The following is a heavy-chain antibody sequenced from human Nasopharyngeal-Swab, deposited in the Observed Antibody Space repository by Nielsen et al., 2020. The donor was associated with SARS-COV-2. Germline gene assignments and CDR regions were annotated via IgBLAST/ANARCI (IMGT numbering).Heavy chain of an antibody. V-gene: IGHV3-23*01. D-gene: IGHD3-10*01. Sequence: GESLKISCAASRFTFSSYAMSWVRQAPGKGLEWVSAISGSGGSTYYADSVKGRFTISRDNSKNTLYLQMNSLRAEDTAVYYCAKQLLWFGELLDMFDYWGQGTLVTVSS. J-gene: IGHJ4*02. CDR3: AKQLLWFGELLDMFDY. CDR1: RFTFSSYA. CDR2: ISGSGGST.